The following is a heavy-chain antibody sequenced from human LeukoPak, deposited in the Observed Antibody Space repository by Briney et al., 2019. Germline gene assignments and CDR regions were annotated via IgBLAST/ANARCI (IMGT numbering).Heavy chain of an antibody. V-gene: IGHV1-18*01. Sequence: ASVKVSCKPSGYTFTTSGVTWVRQAPGQGLEWMGWISGDNGNTNYAQNFQGRVTMTTDTSTSTAYLELTSLRYDDTSVYYCARVTLDYYYYIDVWGKGTTVTVSS. CDR3: ARVTLDYYYYIDV. CDR1: GYTFTTSG. D-gene: IGHD3-3*02. J-gene: IGHJ6*03. CDR2: ISGDNGNT.